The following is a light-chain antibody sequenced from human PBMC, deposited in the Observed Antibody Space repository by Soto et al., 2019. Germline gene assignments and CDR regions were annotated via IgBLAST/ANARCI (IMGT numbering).Light chain of an antibody. Sequence: EIVMTQSTATVSVSPLEIATLSFMASQSVRTTVAWYHQRPGQAPRRLIYDAASRGTGVPARLSGGGSATDVTLIATSLQSEDFGIYYCRQYTDWPTTFGQGTKVDIK. V-gene: IGKV3-15*01. J-gene: IGKJ1*01. CDR1: QSVRTT. CDR2: DAA. CDR3: RQYTDWPTT.